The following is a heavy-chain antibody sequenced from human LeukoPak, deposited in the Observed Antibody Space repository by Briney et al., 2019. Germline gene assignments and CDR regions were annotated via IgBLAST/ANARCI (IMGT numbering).Heavy chain of an antibody. V-gene: IGHV3-20*04. CDR1: GFTFDDYG. CDR3: VRPYYYDSSGYYWFAFDI. Sequence: GGSLRLSCAASGFTFDDYGMSWVRQAPGKGLEWVSGINWNGGSTGYADSVKGRFTISRDNAKNSLYLQMNSLRAEDTAVYYCVRPYYYDSSGYYWFAFDIWGQGTMVTVSS. D-gene: IGHD3-22*01. J-gene: IGHJ3*02. CDR2: INWNGGST.